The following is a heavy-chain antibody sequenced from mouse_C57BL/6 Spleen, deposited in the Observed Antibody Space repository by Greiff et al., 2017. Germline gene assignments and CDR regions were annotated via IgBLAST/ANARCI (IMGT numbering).Heavy chain of an antibody. V-gene: IGHV1-55*01. J-gene: IGHJ4*01. CDR2: IYPGSGST. CDR1: GYTFTSYW. Sequence: VQLQQPGAELVKPGASVKMSCKASGYTFTSYWITWVKQRPGQGLEWIGDIYPGSGSTNYNEKFKSKATLTVDTSSSTAYMQLSSLTSEDSAVYYCARWRGYGYGGYYAMDYWGQGTSVTVSS. CDR3: ARWRGYGYGGYYAMDY. D-gene: IGHD2-2*01.